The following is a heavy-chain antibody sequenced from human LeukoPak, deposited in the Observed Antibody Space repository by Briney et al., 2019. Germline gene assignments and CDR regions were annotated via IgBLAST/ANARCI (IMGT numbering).Heavy chain of an antibody. J-gene: IGHJ4*02. CDR2: ISSSSSYI. D-gene: IGHD3-16*01. CDR1: GFTFSSYS. Sequence: GGSLRLSCAASGFTFSSYSMNWVRQAPGKGLEWVSSISSSSSYIYYADSVKGRFRISRDNAKSSLDLEMNSLRAEDTAVYYCARAMSTFGGVRNYFDSWGQGTLVTVSS. CDR3: ARAMSTFGGVRNYFDS. V-gene: IGHV3-21*06.